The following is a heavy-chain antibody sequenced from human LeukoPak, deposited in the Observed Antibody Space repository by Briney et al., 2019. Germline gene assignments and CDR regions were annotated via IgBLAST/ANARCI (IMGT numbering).Heavy chain of an antibody. CDR3: ARHYYDSSGYYYTPYYYYGMDV. D-gene: IGHD3-22*01. CDR2: IYYSGST. V-gene: IGHV4-39*01. J-gene: IGHJ6*02. Sequence: PSETLSLTCTVSGGSISSSSYYWGWIRQPPGKGLEWIGSIYYSGSTYYNPSLKSRVTISVDTSKNQFSLKLSSVTAADTAVYYCARHYYDSSGYYYTPYYYYGMDVWGQGTTVTVSS. CDR1: GGSISSSSYY.